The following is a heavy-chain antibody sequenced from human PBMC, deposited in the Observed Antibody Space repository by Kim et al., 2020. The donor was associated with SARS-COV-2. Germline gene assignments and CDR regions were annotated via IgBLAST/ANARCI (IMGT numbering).Heavy chain of an antibody. J-gene: IGHJ4*02. CDR3: ARSYKITVGY. Sequence: GGSLRLSCAASGFTFSDYSMSWIRQAPGKGLGWISYITNSGTTIYYADSVKGRFTISRDNAKNSLYLQMNSLRVEDTAVYYCARSYKITVGYWGQGTLVT. CDR2: ITNSGTTI. V-gene: IGHV3-11*01. CDR1: GFTFSDYS. D-gene: IGHD3-16*01.